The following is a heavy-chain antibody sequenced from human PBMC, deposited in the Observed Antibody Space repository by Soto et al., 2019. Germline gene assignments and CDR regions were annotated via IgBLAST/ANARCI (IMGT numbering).Heavy chain of an antibody. Sequence: QVQVVESGGGVVQPGRSLGLACAASGFSLSNYGMHWVRQAPGKGLEWVAAMSCGGDNKYYADSVKGRFSISKDNSKNTLYLQMNSLGAEDTAVYYCARGVHTSNSDSSGVDFGGQGTLVTVSS. J-gene: IGHJ4*02. CDR2: MSCGGDNK. CDR1: GFSLSNYG. V-gene: IGHV3-30*03. CDR3: ARGVHTSNSDSSGVDF. D-gene: IGHD3-22*01.